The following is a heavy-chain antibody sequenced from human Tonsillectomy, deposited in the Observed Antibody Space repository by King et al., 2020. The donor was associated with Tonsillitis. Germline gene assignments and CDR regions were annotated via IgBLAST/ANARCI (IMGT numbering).Heavy chain of an antibody. CDR2: IYHGDSNT. CDR3: AGHSLCEQWLVRGAFDL. J-gene: IGHJ3*01. D-gene: IGHD6-19*01. Sequence: VQLVESGAEVKKPGESLKIPCKGSGYSFTSYWIGWVRQMTGKGLEWMGIIYHGDSNTRYSPSFQGQVTISADKSISTSYLLWSSLKASDTAMYYCAGHSLCEQWLVRGAFDLWGQGTMVTVSS. CDR1: GYSFTSYW. V-gene: IGHV5-51*01.